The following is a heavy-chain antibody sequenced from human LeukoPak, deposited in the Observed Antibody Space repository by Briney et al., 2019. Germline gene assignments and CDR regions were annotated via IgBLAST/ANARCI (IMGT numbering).Heavy chain of an antibody. Sequence: GASVKVSCKASGYTFTSYAISWVRQAPGQGLEWMGGIIPIFGTANYAQKFQGRVTITADESTSTAYMELSSPRSEDTAVYYCASSLYDIVVVVAANNWFDPWGQGTLVTVSS. D-gene: IGHD2-15*01. CDR3: ASSLYDIVVVVAANNWFDP. J-gene: IGHJ5*02. CDR2: IIPIFGTA. V-gene: IGHV1-69*13. CDR1: GYTFTSYA.